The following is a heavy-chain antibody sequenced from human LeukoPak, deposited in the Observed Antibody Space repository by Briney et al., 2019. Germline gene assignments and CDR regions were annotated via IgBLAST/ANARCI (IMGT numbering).Heavy chain of an antibody. CDR2: FYYSGST. V-gene: IGHV4-31*11. J-gene: IGHJ4*02. CDR3: ARGSNWYYSDY. Sequence: SETLSLTCAVSGGSTSSGGNYWSWIRQHPGKGLEWIGYFYYSGSTYYNPSLKSRVTISVDTSKNQFSLKLSSVTAADTAVYYCARGSNWYYSDYWGQGTLVTVSS. D-gene: IGHD6-13*01. CDR1: GGSTSSGGNY.